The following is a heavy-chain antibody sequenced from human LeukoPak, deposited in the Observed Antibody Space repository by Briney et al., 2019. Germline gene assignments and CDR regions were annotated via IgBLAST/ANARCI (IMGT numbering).Heavy chain of an antibody. D-gene: IGHD3-16*01. CDR1: GGSISSYY. CDR2: IYYSGST. J-gene: IGHJ5*02. Sequence: SETLSLTCTVSGGSISSYYWSWIRQPPGKGLEWIGYIYYSGSTNYNPSLKSRVTISVDTSKNQFSLKLSSVTAADTAVYYCARDALYSWFDPWGQGTLVTVSS. V-gene: IGHV4-59*01. CDR3: ARDALYSWFDP.